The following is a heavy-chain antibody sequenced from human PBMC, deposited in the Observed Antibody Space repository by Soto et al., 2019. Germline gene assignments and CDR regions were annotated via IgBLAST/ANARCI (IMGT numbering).Heavy chain of an antibody. V-gene: IGHV4-39*01. CDR2: IYYSGST. D-gene: IGHD2-2*01. Sequence: QLVLQESGPGVVKPSETLSLTCSVSGDSITSSRYYWGWIRQTPQTGLEWIGSIYYSGSTFYNPSLKSRVTVSVDTSKNQFSLKLSSVSAADTSLYFCARQTASIVRQGDFDYWGQGTRVTVSS. CDR3: ARQTASIVRQGDFDY. J-gene: IGHJ4*02. CDR1: GDSITSSRYY.